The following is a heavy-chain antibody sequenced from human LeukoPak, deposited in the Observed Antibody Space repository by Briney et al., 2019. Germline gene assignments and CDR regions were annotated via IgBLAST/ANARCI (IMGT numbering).Heavy chain of an antibody. D-gene: IGHD2-21*01. J-gene: IGHJ4*02. V-gene: IGHV3-9*03. CDR1: GFSFDYFA. CDR3: AKQPEDSYYFDY. CDR2: ISWNSGPI. Sequence: SRLLSCASSGFSFDYFAMHGVRQGPGNGLEWVSGISWNSGPIAYADSVKGRFTISRDNAKNSLYLQMNSLRVEDVALYYCAKQPEDSYYFDYWGQGTLVPVSS.